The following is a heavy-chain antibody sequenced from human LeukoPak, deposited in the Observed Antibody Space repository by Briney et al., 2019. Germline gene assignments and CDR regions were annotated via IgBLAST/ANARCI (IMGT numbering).Heavy chain of an antibody. V-gene: IGHV1-3*01. CDR3: AREGYSYGYSFDY. D-gene: IGHD5-18*01. CDR2: INAGKGNT. Sequence: ASVKVSCKASGYTFTSYAMHWVRQAPGQRLEWMGWINAGKGNTKYSQKFQGRVTTTRDISANTAYMELSSLRSEDTAVYYCAREGYSYGYSFDYWGQGTLVTVSS. CDR1: GYTFTSYA. J-gene: IGHJ4*02.